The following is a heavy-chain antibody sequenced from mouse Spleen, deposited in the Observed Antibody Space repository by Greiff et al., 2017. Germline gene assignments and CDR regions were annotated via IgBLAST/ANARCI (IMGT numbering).Heavy chain of an antibody. Sequence: EVKVVESGGGLVQPGGSLSLSCAASGFTFTDYYMSWVRQPPGKALEWLGFIRNKANGYTTEYSASVKGRFTISRDNSQSILYLQMNALRAEDSATYYCARYKDYGRYFDVWGAGTTVTVSS. V-gene: IGHV7-3*01. D-gene: IGHD1-1*01. CDR1: GFTFTDYY. J-gene: IGHJ1*01. CDR3: ARYKDYGRYFDV. CDR2: IRNKANGYTT.